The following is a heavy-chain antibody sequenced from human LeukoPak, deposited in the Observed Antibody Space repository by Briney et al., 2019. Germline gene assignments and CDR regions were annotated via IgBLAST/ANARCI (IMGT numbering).Heavy chain of an antibody. D-gene: IGHD6-13*01. CDR1: GGSFSGYY. CDR3: ARVGEAAAYFDY. V-gene: IGHV4-34*01. CDR2: INHSGST. Sequence: PSETLSLTCAVYGGSFSGYYWSWIRQPPGKGLEWIGEINHSGSTNYNPSLKSRVTISVDTSKNQFSLKLSSVTAADTAVYYCARVGEAAAYFDYWGQGTLVTVSS. J-gene: IGHJ4*02.